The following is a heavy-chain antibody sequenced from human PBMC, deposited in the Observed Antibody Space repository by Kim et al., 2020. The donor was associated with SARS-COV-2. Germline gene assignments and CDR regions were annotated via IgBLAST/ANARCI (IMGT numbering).Heavy chain of an antibody. Sequence: GGSLRLSCAASGFIFSNYAMHWVRQAPGKGLEWVAVISYDGSNKYYPDSVKGRFTISRDNSKNTLYLQMNSLRAEDAAVYYCARGGLRDSSGYQWGAFDIWGQGTMVTVSS. CDR1: GFIFSNYA. CDR2: ISYDGSNK. J-gene: IGHJ3*02. D-gene: IGHD3-22*01. CDR3: ARGGLRDSSGYQWGAFDI. V-gene: IGHV3-30-3*01.